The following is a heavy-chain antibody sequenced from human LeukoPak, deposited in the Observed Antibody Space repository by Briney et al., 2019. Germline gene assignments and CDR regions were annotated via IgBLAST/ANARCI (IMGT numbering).Heavy chain of an antibody. CDR2: INEDGNIT. Sequence: GGSPRLSCAVSGFTFRTYWMHWVRQVPGEGLVWVSRINEDGNITNYADSVKGRFSISRDNAKNTLYLQMNSLRAEDTAVYYCGRDLGGRSGYWGQGTLVIVSS. V-gene: IGHV3-74*01. CDR1: GFTFRTYW. CDR3: GRDLGGRSGY. D-gene: IGHD1-26*01. J-gene: IGHJ4*02.